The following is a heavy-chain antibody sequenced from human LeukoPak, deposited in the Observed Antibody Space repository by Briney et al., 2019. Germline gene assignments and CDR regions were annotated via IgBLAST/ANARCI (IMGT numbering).Heavy chain of an antibody. V-gene: IGHV4-59*01. J-gene: IGHJ4*02. CDR1: GGSISSYY. CDR3: AREGDDYGGNSVSLGNRGFDY. Sequence: PSETLSLTCTVSGGSISSYYWSWIRQPPGKGLEWIGYIYYSGSTNYNPSLKSRVTISVDTSKNQFSLKLSSVTAADTAVYYCAREGDDYGGNSVSLGNRGFDYWGQGTLVTVSS. CDR2: IYYSGST. D-gene: IGHD4-23*01.